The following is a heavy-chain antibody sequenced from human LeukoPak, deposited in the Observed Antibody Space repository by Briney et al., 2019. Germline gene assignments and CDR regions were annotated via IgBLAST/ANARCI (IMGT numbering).Heavy chain of an antibody. D-gene: IGHD1-1*01. CDR1: WFNHDDYA. CDR2: LNRDSSSI. J-gene: IGHJ4*02. CDR3: AKDTRPGSRDNWGYFDS. Sequence: GGSLPLSCAASWFNHDDYAMLWLRPAPGKGLEWVSGLNRDSSSIAYADSVKGRFTISRDNAKHSLYLQMNTLRAEDTALYYCAKDTRPGSRDNWGYFDSGGQGALVTVSS. V-gene: IGHV3-9*01.